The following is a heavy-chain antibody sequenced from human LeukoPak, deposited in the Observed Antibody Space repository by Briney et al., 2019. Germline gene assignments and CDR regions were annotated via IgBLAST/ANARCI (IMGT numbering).Heavy chain of an antibody. Sequence: SETLSLTCTVSAGSIGSTSYYWGGIRQPPGKDLEWIGSMYYSGSTYYSPSLKSRVYISVDTSKNQFSLRLSSVTAADAAVYYCVRQRDGWVADYWGQGSLVTVSS. V-gene: IGHV4-39*01. CDR1: AGSIGSTSYY. CDR3: VRQRDGWVADY. CDR2: MYYSGST. D-gene: IGHD1-26*01. J-gene: IGHJ4*02.